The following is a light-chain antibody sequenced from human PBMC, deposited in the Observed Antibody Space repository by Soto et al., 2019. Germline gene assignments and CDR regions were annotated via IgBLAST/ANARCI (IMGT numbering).Light chain of an antibody. Sequence: DIQMTQSPSTLSESVGDRVTITCRASQSISNWLAWYQQKPGKAPKLLIYRASSLEGGVPSRFSGSGSGTEFTLTISGLQPDDFATYYCQQYESYSTFGGGTKVEIK. CDR1: QSISNW. V-gene: IGKV1-5*03. J-gene: IGKJ4*01. CDR3: QQYESYST. CDR2: RAS.